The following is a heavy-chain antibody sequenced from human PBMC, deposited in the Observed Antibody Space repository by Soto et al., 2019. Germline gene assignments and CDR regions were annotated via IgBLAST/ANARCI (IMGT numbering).Heavy chain of an antibody. V-gene: IGHV3-30-3*02. J-gene: IGHJ6*02. Sequence: GGSLRLSCAASGFTFSSYAMHWVRQAPGKGLEWVAVISYDGSNKYYADSVKGRFTISRDNSKNTLYLQMNSLRAEDTAVYYCAKPSVGDYYDSSGYLSGMDVWGQGTTVTVSS. CDR1: GFTFSSYA. CDR3: AKPSVGDYYDSSGYLSGMDV. D-gene: IGHD3-22*01. CDR2: ISYDGSNK.